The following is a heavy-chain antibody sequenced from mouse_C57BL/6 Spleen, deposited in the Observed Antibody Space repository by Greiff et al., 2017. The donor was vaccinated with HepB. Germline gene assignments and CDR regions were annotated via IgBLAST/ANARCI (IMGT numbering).Heavy chain of an antibody. CDR1: GYTFTSYW. V-gene: IGHV1-72*01. Sequence: QVQLQQSGAELVKPGASVKLSCKASGYTFTSYWMHWVKQRPGRGLEWIGRIDPNSGGTKYNEKFKSKATLTVDKPSSTAYMQRSSLTSEDSAVYYCARFPITTVVDYAMDYWGQGTSVTVSS. J-gene: IGHJ4*01. CDR3: ARFPITTVVDYAMDY. CDR2: IDPNSGGT. D-gene: IGHD1-1*01.